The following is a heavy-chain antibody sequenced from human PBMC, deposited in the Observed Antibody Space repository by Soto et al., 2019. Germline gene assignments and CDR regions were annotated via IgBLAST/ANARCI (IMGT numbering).Heavy chain of an antibody. CDR2: IYPGDSDT. J-gene: IGHJ4*02. V-gene: IGHV5-51*01. CDR3: ARPLVFWSGYMPPIVDD. Sequence: PGESLKISCKGPGYSFTSYWIGWVRHMPGKGLEWMGIIYPGDSDTRYSPSFQGQVTISADKSISTAYLQWSSLKASDTAMYYCARPLVFWSGYMPPIVDDWGQGTLVTVSS. D-gene: IGHD3-3*01. CDR1: GYSFTSYW.